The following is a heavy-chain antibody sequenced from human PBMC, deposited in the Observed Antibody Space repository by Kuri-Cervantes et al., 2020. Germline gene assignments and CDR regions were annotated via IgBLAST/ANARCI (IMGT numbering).Heavy chain of an antibody. V-gene: IGHV3-11*01. CDR3: ARAPPETYCSSTSCYEYYYYYMDV. Sequence: GGSLRLSCAASGFTFSDYYMSWIRQAPGKGLEWVSYISSSGSTIYYADSVKGRFTISRDNAKNSLYLQMNSLRAEDTAVYYCARAPPETYCSSTSCYEYYYYYMDVWGKGTTVTVSS. J-gene: IGHJ6*03. CDR2: ISSSGSTI. CDR1: GFTFSDYY. D-gene: IGHD2-2*01.